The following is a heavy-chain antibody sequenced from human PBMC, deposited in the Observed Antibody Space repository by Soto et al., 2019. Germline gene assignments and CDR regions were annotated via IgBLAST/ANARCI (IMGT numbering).Heavy chain of an antibody. D-gene: IGHD6-6*01. J-gene: IGHJ5*02. CDR1: GFRFRSFW. CDR2: IKHDGSEK. V-gene: IGHV3-7*03. Sequence: EEQLVESGGGLVQPGGSLRLSCAASGFRFRSFWMSWVRQAPGKGLEWVANIKHDGSEKYYLDSVKGRFTISRDNAKNSLYLQMNSLRHADTAVYYCAREGEYFSNWFDPWGQGTQVTVSS. CDR3: AREGEYFSNWFDP.